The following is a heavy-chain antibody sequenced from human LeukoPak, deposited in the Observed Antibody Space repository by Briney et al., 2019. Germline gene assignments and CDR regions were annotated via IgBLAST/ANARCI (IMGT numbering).Heavy chain of an antibody. D-gene: IGHD2-2*01. CDR2: ISAYNGNT. V-gene: IGHV1-18*01. CDR3: AKGRGYCSSTSCPRAFDI. Sequence: ASVKVSCKASGYTFTSYGISWVRQAPGQGLEWMGWISAYNGNTNYAQKLQGRVTMTTDTSMSTAYMELRSLRSDDTAVYYCAKGRGYCSSTSCPRAFDIWGQGTMVTVSS. J-gene: IGHJ3*02. CDR1: GYTFTSYG.